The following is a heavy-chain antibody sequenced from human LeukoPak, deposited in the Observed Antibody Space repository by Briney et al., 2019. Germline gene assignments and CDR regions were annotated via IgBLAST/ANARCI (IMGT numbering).Heavy chain of an antibody. V-gene: IGHV4-34*01. CDR3: ARGPPLWNWNSDNFDY. D-gene: IGHD1-7*01. CDR2: INHSGST. Sequence: SETLSLTCAVYGGSFGGYYWSWIRQPPGKGLEWIGEINHSGSTNYNPSLKSRVTISVDTSKNQFSLKLSSVTAADTAVYYCARGPPLWNWNSDNFDYWGQGTLVTVSS. CDR1: GGSFGGYY. J-gene: IGHJ4*02.